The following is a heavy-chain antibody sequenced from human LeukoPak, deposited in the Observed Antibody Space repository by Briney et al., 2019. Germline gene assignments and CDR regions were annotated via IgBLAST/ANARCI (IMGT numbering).Heavy chain of an antibody. CDR3: ARGENTYIDY. D-gene: IGHD3-16*01. J-gene: IGHJ4*02. CDR1: GFTFSSYS. Sequence: GGSLRLSCAASGFTFSSYSMMWVRQAPGKGLEWVSSISSSSSYMYYADSVKGRFTTSRDNAKDTLYLQMNSLRAEDTAVYYCARGENTYIDYWGQGTLVTVSS. V-gene: IGHV3-21*01. CDR2: ISSSSSYM.